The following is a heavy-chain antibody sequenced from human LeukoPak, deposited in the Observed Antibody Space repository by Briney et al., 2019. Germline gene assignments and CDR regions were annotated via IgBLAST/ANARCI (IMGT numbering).Heavy chain of an antibody. J-gene: IGHJ5*02. CDR1: GYTSTGYY. CDR2: INPNSGGT. D-gene: IGHD6-19*01. CDR3: ARDLAVAGTWWFDP. V-gene: IGHV1-2*02. Sequence: ASVKVSCKASGYTSTGYYMHWVRQAPGQGLEWMGWINPNSGGTNYAQKFQGRVTMTRDTSISTAYMELSRLRSDDTAVYYCARDLAVAGTWWFDPWGQGTLVTVSS.